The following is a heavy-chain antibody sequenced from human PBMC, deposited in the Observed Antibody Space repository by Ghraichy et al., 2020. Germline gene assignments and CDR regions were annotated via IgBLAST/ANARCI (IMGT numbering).Heavy chain of an antibody. D-gene: IGHD6-6*01. CDR3: ARISPFVRTFDY. Sequence: GGSLRLSCAASGFTFSSYSMNWVRQAPGRGLEWVSYISSSRTTIYYADSVKGRFTISRDNAKNSLYLQMNSLRAEDTAVYYCARISPFVRTFDYWGQGTLVTVSS. CDR2: ISSSRTTI. V-gene: IGHV3-48*01. J-gene: IGHJ4*02. CDR1: GFTFSSYS.